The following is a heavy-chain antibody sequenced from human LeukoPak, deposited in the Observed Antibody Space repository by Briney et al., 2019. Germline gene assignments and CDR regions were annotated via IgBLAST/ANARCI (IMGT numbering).Heavy chain of an antibody. J-gene: IGHJ6*02. CDR3: ARVPRYYYGMDV. CDR1: GGSISSGDYC. CDR2: IYYSGST. V-gene: IGHV4-30-4*01. Sequence: SQTLSLTCTVSGGSISSGDYCWSWIHQPPGKGLEWIGYIYYSGSTYYNPSLKSRVTISVDTSKNQFSLKLSSVTAADTAVYYCARVPRYYYGMDVWGQGTTVTVSS.